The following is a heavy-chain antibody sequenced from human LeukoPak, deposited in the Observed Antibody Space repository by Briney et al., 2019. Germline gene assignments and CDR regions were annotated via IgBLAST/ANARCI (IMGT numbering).Heavy chain of an antibody. J-gene: IGHJ4*02. CDR2: ISYDGSNT. V-gene: IGHV3-30*18. Sequence: PGRSLRLSCAASGFTFSSYGMHWVRQAPGKGLEWVAVISYDGSNTYYADSVKGRFTISRDNSKHMLYLQMNSLRAEDTAVYYCAKPYYYGSRSYMDYWGQGTLVTVSS. D-gene: IGHD3-10*01. CDR1: GFTFSSYG. CDR3: AKPYYYGSRSYMDY.